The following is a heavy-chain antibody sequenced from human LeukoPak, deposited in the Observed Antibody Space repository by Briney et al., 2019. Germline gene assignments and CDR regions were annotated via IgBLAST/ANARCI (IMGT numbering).Heavy chain of an antibody. CDR2: ITTGGPNT. Sequence: GGSLRLSCAASGFTVSSNYMSWVRQAPGKGLKWVSTITTGGPNTYYADSVKGRFTVSRDDSKNTLYLQMNSLRAEDTAVYYCAKDGGLWVSAHWGDSWGRGTLVTVSS. J-gene: IGHJ4*02. D-gene: IGHD7-27*01. V-gene: IGHV3-53*01. CDR1: GFTVSSNY. CDR3: AKDGGLWVSAHWGDS.